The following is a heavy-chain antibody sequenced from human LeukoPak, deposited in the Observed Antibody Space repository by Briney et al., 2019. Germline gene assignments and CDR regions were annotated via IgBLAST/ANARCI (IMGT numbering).Heavy chain of an antibody. Sequence: GGSLRLSCAASGFTFSGYAIHWVRQAPGRGLEWVAVISSDGRDKHHADSVKGRFTISRDTSKNTLYLQMNSLRAEDTAVYYCAKLAVTTFHYFDYWGQGTLVTVSS. J-gene: IGHJ4*02. V-gene: IGHV3-30*18. CDR2: ISSDGRDK. D-gene: IGHD4-17*01. CDR1: GFTFSGYA. CDR3: AKLAVTTFHYFDY.